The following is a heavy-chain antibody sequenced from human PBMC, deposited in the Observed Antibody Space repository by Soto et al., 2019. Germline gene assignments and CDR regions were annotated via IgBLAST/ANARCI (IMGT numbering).Heavy chain of an antibody. Sequence: GGSLRLSCAASGFTFSSYAMHWVRQAPGKGLEWVAVISYDGSNKYYADSVKGRFTISRDNSKNTLYLQMNSLRAEDTAVYYCAREGAPTVGFDYWGQGTLVTVSS. CDR3: AREGAPTVGFDY. CDR1: GFTFSSYA. J-gene: IGHJ4*02. CDR2: ISYDGSNK. V-gene: IGHV3-30-3*01. D-gene: IGHD4-17*01.